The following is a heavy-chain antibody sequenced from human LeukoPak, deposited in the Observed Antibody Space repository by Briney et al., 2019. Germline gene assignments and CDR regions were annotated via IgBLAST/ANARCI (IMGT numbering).Heavy chain of an antibody. CDR3: ARFYSVFDY. J-gene: IGHJ4*02. CDR2: ISYDEGNK. V-gene: IGHV3-30-3*01. CDR1: GFTFSSYA. Sequence: GGSLRLSCAASGFTFSSYAMHWVRQDPAKGRVGGAVISYDEGNKYYAASVKGRFTISRDNSKNTLYLQMNSLRAEDTAVYYCARFYSVFDYWGQGSLVTASS. D-gene: IGHD4-11*01.